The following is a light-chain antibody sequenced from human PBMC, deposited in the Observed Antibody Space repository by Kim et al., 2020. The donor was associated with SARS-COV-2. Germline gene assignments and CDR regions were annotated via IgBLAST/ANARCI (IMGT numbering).Light chain of an antibody. CDR3: NARDSSGKHGV. V-gene: IGLV3-19*01. CDR1: SNRRYY. CDR2: GKN. Sequence: GKTDRKTGQGDSNRRYYASWYKKKQGQAHVLVINGKNNRTAGMPERCSGASKGKTAALTITGGQAEEEADDYCNARDSSGKHGVFGGGTQLTVL. J-gene: IGLJ2*01.